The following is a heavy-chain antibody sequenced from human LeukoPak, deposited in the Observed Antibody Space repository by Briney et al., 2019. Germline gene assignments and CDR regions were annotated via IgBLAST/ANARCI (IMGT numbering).Heavy chain of an antibody. Sequence: GGSLRLSCAASGFTFSSYSMNWVRQAPGKGLEWVSSISSSSSYIYYADSVKGRFTISRDNAKNSLYLQMNSLRAEDTAVYYCAREDSSSWFYYYYYYYMDVWGKGTTVTASS. D-gene: IGHD6-13*01. CDR2: ISSSSSYI. CDR3: AREDSSSWFYYYYYYYMDV. CDR1: GFTFSSYS. V-gene: IGHV3-21*01. J-gene: IGHJ6*03.